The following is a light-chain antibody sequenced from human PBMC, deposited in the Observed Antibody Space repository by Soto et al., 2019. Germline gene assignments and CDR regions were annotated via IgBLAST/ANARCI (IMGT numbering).Light chain of an antibody. Sequence: QSALTQPASVSGSPGQSITISCTGTSSDVGGYNYVSWYQQHPDKAPKLMIYEVSNRPSGVSNRFSGSKSGNTASLTISGLQAEDEADYYCSSYISSSTPVFGGGTQLTVL. J-gene: IGLJ2*01. V-gene: IGLV2-14*01. CDR1: SSDVGGYNY. CDR2: EVS. CDR3: SSYISSSTPV.